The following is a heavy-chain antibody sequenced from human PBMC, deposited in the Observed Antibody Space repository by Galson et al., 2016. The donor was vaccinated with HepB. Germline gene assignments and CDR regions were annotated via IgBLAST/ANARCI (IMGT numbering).Heavy chain of an antibody. CDR2: IYSGGRT. Sequence: LRLSCAASGFSFSNYGMSWVRQAPGKGLEWIGTIYSGGRTYYNPSLMSRLTISVDTSKNQFSLRLSSVTAADTAVYYCARHGRTAAVEFDYWGQGTLVTVSS. CDR3: ARHGRTAAVEFDY. J-gene: IGHJ4*02. V-gene: IGHV4-30-2*03. D-gene: IGHD6-13*01. CDR1: GFSFSNYG.